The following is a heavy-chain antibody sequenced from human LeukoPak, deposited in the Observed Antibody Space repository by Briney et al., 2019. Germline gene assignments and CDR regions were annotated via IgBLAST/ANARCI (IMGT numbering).Heavy chain of an antibody. Sequence: SGTLSLTCAVSGGSITTTNWWSWVRQPPGKGLEWIGEVHLSGATNYNLSLKSRVSMSIDKSKNHLSLEVTSVTAADTAIYYCTRESGAFSPLGFWGQGTLVTVSS. CDR2: VHLSGAT. CDR1: GGSITTTNW. J-gene: IGHJ4*02. D-gene: IGHD1-26*01. V-gene: IGHV4-4*02. CDR3: TRESGAFSPLGF.